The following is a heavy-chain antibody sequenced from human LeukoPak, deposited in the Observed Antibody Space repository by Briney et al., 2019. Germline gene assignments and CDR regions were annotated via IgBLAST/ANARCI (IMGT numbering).Heavy chain of an antibody. J-gene: IGHJ4*02. CDR3: AKGRYSKLDY. D-gene: IGHD4-11*01. CDR1: GFTFSSYG. V-gene: IGHV3-30*02. CDR2: IRYDGSNK. Sequence: PGGSLRLPCAASGFTFSSYGMHWVRQAPGKGLEGVAFIRYDGSNKYYADSVKGRFTISRDNSKNTLHLQMNSLRAEDTAVYYCAKGRYSKLDYWGQGTLVTVSS.